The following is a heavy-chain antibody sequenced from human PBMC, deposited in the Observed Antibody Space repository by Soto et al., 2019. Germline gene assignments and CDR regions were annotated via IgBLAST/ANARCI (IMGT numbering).Heavy chain of an antibody. D-gene: IGHD3-22*01. CDR3: ARDRGYDSSGYYHFDY. V-gene: IGHV3-30-3*01. CDR2: ISYDGSNK. Sequence: GGSLRLSCAASGFTFSSYAMHWVRQAPGKGLEWVAVISYDGSNKYYADSVKGRFTISRDNSKNTLYLQMNSLRAEDTAVYYCARDRGYDSSGYYHFDYWGQGTLVTVSS. CDR1: GFTFSSYA. J-gene: IGHJ4*02.